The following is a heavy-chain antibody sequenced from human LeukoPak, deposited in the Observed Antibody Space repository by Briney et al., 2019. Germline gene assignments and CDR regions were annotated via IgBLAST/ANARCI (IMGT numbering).Heavy chain of an antibody. Sequence: PGGSLRLSCAASGFTFSGSWMHWVRQAPGKGLVWVSRINTDGSSTTYADSVKGRFTISRDIAKNRLYLQMNSLRAEDTAVYYCARVLTGTASIIDYWGQGTLVTVSS. J-gene: IGHJ4*02. CDR3: ARVLTGTASIIDY. D-gene: IGHD1-20*01. CDR1: GFTFSGSW. CDR2: INTDGSST. V-gene: IGHV3-74*01.